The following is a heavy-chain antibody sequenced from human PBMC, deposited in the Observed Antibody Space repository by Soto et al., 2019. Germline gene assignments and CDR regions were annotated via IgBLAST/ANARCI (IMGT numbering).Heavy chain of an antibody. D-gene: IGHD3-16*01. Sequence: GSLRLSCAASGFTFSSYGMHWVRQAPGKGLEWVAVISYDGSNKYYADSVKGRFTISRDNSKNTLYLQMNSLRAEDTAVYYCAKDWVNFDYWGQGTLVTVSS. J-gene: IGHJ4*02. V-gene: IGHV3-30*18. CDR1: GFTFSSYG. CDR2: ISYDGSNK. CDR3: AKDWVNFDY.